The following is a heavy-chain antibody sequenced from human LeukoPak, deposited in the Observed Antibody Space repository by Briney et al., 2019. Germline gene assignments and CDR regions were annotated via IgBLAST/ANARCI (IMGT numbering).Heavy chain of an antibody. V-gene: IGHV3-11*01. D-gene: IGHD2-15*01. J-gene: IGHJ4*02. CDR2: ISSSGSTI. CDR1: GFTFSDYH. CDR3: AKAPVTSCRGAFCYPFDY. Sequence: GGSLRLSCAASGFTFSDYHMSWIRQAPGKGLEWVSYISSSGSTIYYADSVKGRFTISRDNAKNSLYLQMNSLRAEDAAVYYCAKAPVTSCRGAFCYPFDYWGQGTLVTVSS.